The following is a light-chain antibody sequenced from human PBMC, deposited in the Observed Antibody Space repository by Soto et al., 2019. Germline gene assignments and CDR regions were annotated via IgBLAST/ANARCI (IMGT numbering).Light chain of an antibody. V-gene: IGKV3-15*01. CDR1: QSVSSN. J-gene: IGKJ1*01. Sequence: EIVMTQSPATLSVSPGERATLSCRASQSVSSNLAWYQQKPGQAPRLLIYGASTRATGIPARFSGSGSGTEFTLTISSLQPGDFATYYCQQYNSYSQTFGQGTKVDIK. CDR3: QQYNSYSQT. CDR2: GAS.